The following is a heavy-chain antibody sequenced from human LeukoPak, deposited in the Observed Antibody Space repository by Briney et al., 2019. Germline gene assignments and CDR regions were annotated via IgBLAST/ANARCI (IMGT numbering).Heavy chain of an antibody. CDR1: GGSISSYH. V-gene: IGHV4-59*01. CDR3: ARDGYKGGDSWYYGMDV. D-gene: IGHD2-21*01. CDR2: IYYSGST. J-gene: IGHJ6*02. Sequence: SETLSLTCTVSGGSISSYHWSWIRQPPGKGLEWIGYIYYSGSTNYNPSLKSRVTISVDTSKNQFSLKLSSVTAADTAVYYCARDGYKGGDSWYYGMDVWGQGTTVTVSS.